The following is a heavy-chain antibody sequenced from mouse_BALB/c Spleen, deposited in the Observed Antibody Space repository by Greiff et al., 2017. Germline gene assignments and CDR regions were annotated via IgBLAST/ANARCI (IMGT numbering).Heavy chain of an antibody. CDR3: ARSGGYGPSWFAY. V-gene: IGHV5-17*02. CDR1: GFTFSSFG. J-gene: IGHJ3*01. CDR2: ISSGSSTI. Sequence: EVQLQESGGGLVQPGGSRKLSCAASGFTFSSFGMHWVRQAPEKGLEWVAYISSGSSTIYYADTVKGRFTISRDNPKNTLFLQMTSLRSEDTAMYYCARSGGYGPSWFAYWGQGTLVTVSA. D-gene: IGHD1-1*01.